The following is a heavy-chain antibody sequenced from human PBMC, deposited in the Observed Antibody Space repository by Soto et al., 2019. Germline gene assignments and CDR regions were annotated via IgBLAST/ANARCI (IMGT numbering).Heavy chain of an antibody. V-gene: IGHV3-23*01. CDR3: AKGYCGGGRCYDLDNWFDS. CDR2: IGDREGETT. J-gene: IGHJ5*01. Sequence: EVQLLESGGALLQPGGSLRLSGAALGFTFSTYAMPGVRQAPGKGPEWVSRIGDREGETTHSADSVRGRFTISRDNAKNTLYLQMNSLRVEDTAIYYCAKGYCGGGRCYDLDNWFDSWGQGTRVTVSS. D-gene: IGHD2-15*01. CDR1: GFTFSTYA.